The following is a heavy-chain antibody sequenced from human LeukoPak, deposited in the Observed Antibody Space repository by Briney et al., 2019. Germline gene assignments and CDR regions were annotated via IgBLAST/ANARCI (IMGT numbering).Heavy chain of an antibody. CDR2: INHSGST. CDR1: GFTVSSNY. V-gene: IGHV4-34*01. J-gene: IGHJ5*02. D-gene: IGHD3-22*01. CDR3: ARRRFTMIKPNWFDP. Sequence: GSLRLSCAASGFTVSSNYMSWVRQAPGKGLEWIGEINHSGSTNYNPSLKSRVTISVDTSKNQFSLKLSSVTAADTAVYYCARRRFTMIKPNWFDPWGQGTLVTVSS.